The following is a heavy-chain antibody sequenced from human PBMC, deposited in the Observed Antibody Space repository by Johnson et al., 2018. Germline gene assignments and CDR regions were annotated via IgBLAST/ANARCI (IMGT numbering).Heavy chain of an antibody. D-gene: IGHD6-19*01. CDR1: GGTFSSYA. Sequence: QVQLVESGAEVKKPGSSVKVSCKASGGTFSSYAISWVRQAPGQGLEWMGGIIPIFGTANYAQKFQGRVTITADESTSTAYMALGSLRSEDTAVYYCVDTGYGSGWYWAGGMDVWGQGTTVTVSS. J-gene: IGHJ6*02. CDR3: VDTGYGSGWYWAGGMDV. CDR2: IIPIFGTA. V-gene: IGHV1-69*01.